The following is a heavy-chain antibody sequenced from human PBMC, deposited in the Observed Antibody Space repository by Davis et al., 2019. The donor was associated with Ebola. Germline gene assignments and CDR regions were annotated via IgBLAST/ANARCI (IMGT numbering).Heavy chain of an antibody. J-gene: IGHJ4*02. CDR2: ITSKSTNI. V-gene: IGHV3-48*04. CDR1: GFTLSGYS. D-gene: IGHD3-9*01. Sequence: PGGSLRLSCAASGFTLSGYSMNWVRQAPGKGLEWVSYITSKSTNIFYADSVKGRFTTSRDNAKNSVYLHINSLRAEDTAVYYCASGVTNNDWQHQFDYWGQGTLVTVSS. CDR3: ASGVTNNDWQHQFDY.